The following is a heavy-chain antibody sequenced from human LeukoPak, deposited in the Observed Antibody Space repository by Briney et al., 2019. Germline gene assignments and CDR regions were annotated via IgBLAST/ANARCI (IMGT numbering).Heavy chain of an antibody. D-gene: IGHD6-19*01. V-gene: IGHV3-30*18. CDR2: ISYDGNNK. Sequence: GGSLRLSCAASGFTFSSYGMHWVRQAPGNGLEWVAVISYDGNNKCYVDSVKGRFTISRDNSKNTLYLQMNSLRPEDTAVYYCAKDRSSSGWYYFDYWGQGTLVTVSS. CDR1: GFTFSSYG. CDR3: AKDRSSSGWYYFDY. J-gene: IGHJ4*02.